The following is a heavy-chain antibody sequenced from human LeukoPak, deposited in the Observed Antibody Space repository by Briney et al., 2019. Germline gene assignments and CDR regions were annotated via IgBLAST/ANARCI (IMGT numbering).Heavy chain of an antibody. CDR1: GYTFTGYY. V-gene: IGHV1-2*02. CDR2: INPNSGGT. J-gene: IGHJ4*02. CDR3: ASLLTRLGFDY. Sequence: GASVKVSCKASGYTFTGYYMHWVRQAPGQGLEWRGWINPNSGGTNYAQKFQGRVTMTWDTSISTAYMELNRLTSDDTAVYYCASLLTRLGFDYWGQATLVTVSS. D-gene: IGHD6-19*01.